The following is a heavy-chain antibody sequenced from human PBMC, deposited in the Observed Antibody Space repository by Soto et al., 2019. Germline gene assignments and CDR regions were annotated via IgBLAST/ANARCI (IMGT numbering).Heavy chain of an antibody. CDR1: GGSFSGYY. J-gene: IGHJ6*03. Sequence: SETLSLTCAVYGGSFSGYYWSWIRQPPGKGLEWIGEINHSGSTNYNPSLKSRVTISVDTSKNQFSLKLSSVTAADTAVYYCARHGGASNYYGSGSYYKYYYYYMDVWGKGTTVTVSS. CDR3: ARHGGASNYYGSGSYYKYYYYYMDV. D-gene: IGHD3-10*01. CDR2: INHSGST. V-gene: IGHV4-34*01.